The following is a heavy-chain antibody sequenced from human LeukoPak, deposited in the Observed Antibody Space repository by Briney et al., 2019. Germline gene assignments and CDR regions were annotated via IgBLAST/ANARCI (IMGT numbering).Heavy chain of an antibody. CDR2: IQYDGSNE. CDR1: GFTFSSYG. V-gene: IGHV3-30*19. D-gene: IGHD6-19*01. Sequence: PGGSLRLSCAASGFTFSSYGMHWVRQAPGKGLEWVAYIQYDGSNEQYAHSVKGRFRISRDSSKNILYLQMNSLRAEDTAVYYCARRRQWLVRLFDPWGQGTLVTVSS. J-gene: IGHJ5*02. CDR3: ARRRQWLVRLFDP.